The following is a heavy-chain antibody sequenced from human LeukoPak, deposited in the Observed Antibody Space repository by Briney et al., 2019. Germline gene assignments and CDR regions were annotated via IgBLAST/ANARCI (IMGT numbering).Heavy chain of an antibody. CDR2: TNQDGSKN. V-gene: IGHV3-7*01. CDR1: EFTFSNYW. J-gene: IGHJ4*02. Sequence: GGSLRLCCAASEFTFSNYWMSWVRQAPGKGLERVAHTNQDGSKNYYVNSVRGRFTISRDNAKNSLYLQMNSLRAEDTAVYYCATTVAGYPDDYFDYWGQGTLVTVSS. D-gene: IGHD6-19*01. CDR3: ATTVAGYPDDYFDY.